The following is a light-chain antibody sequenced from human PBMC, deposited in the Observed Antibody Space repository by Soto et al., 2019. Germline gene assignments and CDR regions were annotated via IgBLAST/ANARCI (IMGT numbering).Light chain of an antibody. CDR3: QQYDSSPRT. V-gene: IGKV3-20*01. Sequence: DIVLTQSPGALSLSPGERAILSCRASQSVSSSFLAWYQQKPGQAPRLLIYGASSRATGIPDRFSGSGSGTDFTLTISRLEPEDFAVYYCQQYDSSPRTFGQGTNVEIK. CDR2: GAS. J-gene: IGKJ1*01. CDR1: QSVSSSF.